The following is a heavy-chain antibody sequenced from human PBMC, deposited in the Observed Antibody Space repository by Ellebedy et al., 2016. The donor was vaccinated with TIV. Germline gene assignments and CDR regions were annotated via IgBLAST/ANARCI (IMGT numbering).Heavy chain of an antibody. CDR2: IWYDGSNK. CDR1: GFTFSSYG. V-gene: IGHV3-33*06. J-gene: IGHJ1*01. CDR3: AKAPYSSGWYLEYFQH. D-gene: IGHD6-19*01. Sequence: GESLKISCAASGFTFSSYGMHWVRQAPGKGLEWVAVIWYDGSNKYYADSVKGRFTISRDNSKNTLYLQMNSLRAEDTAVYYCAKAPYSSGWYLEYFQHWGQGTLVTVSS.